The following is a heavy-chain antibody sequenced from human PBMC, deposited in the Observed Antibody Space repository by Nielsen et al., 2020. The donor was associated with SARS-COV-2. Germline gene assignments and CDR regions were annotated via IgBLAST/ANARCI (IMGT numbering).Heavy chain of an antibody. CDR2: ISYDGSNK. D-gene: IGHD6-19*01. J-gene: IGHJ4*02. Sequence: GESLKISCAASGFTFSSYGMHWVRQAPGKGLEWVAVISYDGSNKYYADSVKGRFTISRDNSKNTLYLQINSLRAEDTAVYYCASSGWLDHWGQRTLVTVSS. CDR3: ASSGWLDH. CDR1: GFTFSSYG. V-gene: IGHV3-30*03.